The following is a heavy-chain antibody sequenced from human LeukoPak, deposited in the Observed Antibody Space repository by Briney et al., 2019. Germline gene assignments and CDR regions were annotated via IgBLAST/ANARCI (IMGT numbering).Heavy chain of an antibody. D-gene: IGHD5-24*01. CDR1: GYSFTNYW. Sequence: GESLKISCKGSGYSFTNYWIGWVRQMPGKGLEWMGIIFPADSDTRYSPSFRGQVTISADKSISTAYLQWSSLKASDTAMYYCARRWLQSGSINNFDYWGQGTLVTVSS. CDR2: IFPADSDT. V-gene: IGHV5-51*01. CDR3: ARRWLQSGSINNFDY. J-gene: IGHJ4*02.